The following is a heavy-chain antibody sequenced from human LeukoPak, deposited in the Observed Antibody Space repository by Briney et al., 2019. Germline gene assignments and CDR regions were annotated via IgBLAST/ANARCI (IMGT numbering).Heavy chain of an antibody. Sequence: GGSLRLSCAASGFTFRSSWMHWVRQAPGKGLEWVSRMNSDGSGTTYADSVKGRFTISRDNAKNTLYLQMNSLRAEDTAVYYCARRVVVPAAPYYFDYWGQGTLVTVSS. V-gene: IGHV3-74*01. J-gene: IGHJ4*02. CDR1: GFTFRSSW. CDR2: MNSDGSGT. D-gene: IGHD2-2*01. CDR3: ARRVVVPAAPYYFDY.